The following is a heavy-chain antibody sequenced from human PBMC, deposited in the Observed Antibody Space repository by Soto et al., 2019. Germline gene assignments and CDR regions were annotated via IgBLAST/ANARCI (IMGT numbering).Heavy chain of an antibody. CDR3: ETSSAEAIGIIDY. V-gene: IGHV4-31*03. CDR1: GGSISSGGYY. J-gene: IGHJ4*02. Sequence: SETLSLTCTVSGGSISSGGYYWSWIRQHPGKGLEWIGYIYYSGSTYYNPSLKSRVTISVDTSKNQFSLKLSSVTAADTAVYYCETSSAEAIGIIDYWGQGTLVTVSS. CDR2: IYYSGST. D-gene: IGHD6-13*01.